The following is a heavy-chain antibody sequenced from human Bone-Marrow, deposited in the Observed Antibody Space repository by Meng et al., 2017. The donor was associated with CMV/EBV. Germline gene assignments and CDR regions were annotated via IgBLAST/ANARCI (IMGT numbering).Heavy chain of an antibody. CDR3: TTSHYYDNPYDY. CDR1: GFAFNNAW. V-gene: IGHV3-15*01. CDR2: IKRDADGGTR. D-gene: IGHD3-22*01. J-gene: IGHJ4*02. Sequence: GESLKISCAASGFAFNNAWMNWVRQAPGKGLEWVARIKRDADGGTREYAAPVKGRFTISRDDPKNSLFLQMNTLKSEDTAVYYCTTSHYYDNPYDYWGQGTLVTLSS.